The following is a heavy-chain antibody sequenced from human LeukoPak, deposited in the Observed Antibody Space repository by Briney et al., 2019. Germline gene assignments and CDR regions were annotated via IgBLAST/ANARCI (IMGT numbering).Heavy chain of an antibody. CDR2: INPSGGST. CDR1: GYTFTSYY. J-gene: IGHJ5*02. CDR3: AREAVLAAAGKNWFDP. V-gene: IGHV1-46*01. D-gene: IGHD6-13*01. Sequence: GASVKVSCKASGYTFTSYYMHWVRQAPGQGLEWMGIINPSGGSTSYAQKFQGRVTMTRDTSTSTVYMELSSLRSEDTAVYYCAREAVLAAAGKNWFDPWGQGTLVTVSS.